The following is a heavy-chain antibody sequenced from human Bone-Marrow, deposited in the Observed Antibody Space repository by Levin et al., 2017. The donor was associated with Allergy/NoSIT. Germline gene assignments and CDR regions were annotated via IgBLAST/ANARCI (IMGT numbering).Heavy chain of an antibody. D-gene: IGHD1-1*01. Sequence: PGASVKVSCKGSGYSFTSYWIGWVRQMPGKGLEWTGIIYPGDADTRYSPSFQGQVTISADKSISTAYLQWSSLKASDTAMYYCARRGTRDYYYYMDVWGKGTSVTVSS. V-gene: IGHV5-51*01. CDR3: ARRGTRDYYYYMDV. CDR1: GYSFTSYW. CDR2: IYPGDADT. J-gene: IGHJ6*03.